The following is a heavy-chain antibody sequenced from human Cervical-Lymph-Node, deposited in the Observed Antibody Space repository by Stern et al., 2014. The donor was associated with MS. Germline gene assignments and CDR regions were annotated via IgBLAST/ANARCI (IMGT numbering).Heavy chain of an antibody. J-gene: IGHJ5*02. D-gene: IGHD2-2*01. CDR1: GGTFSSYT. CDR3: ARAGGYCSSTSCYWFDP. CDR2: IIPILGIA. V-gene: IGHV1-69*09. Sequence: QVQLVQSGAEVKKPGSSVKVSCKASGGTFSSYTISWVRQAPGQGLEWIGRIIPILGIANYAQKFQGRVTITADKSTSTAYMELSSLRSEDTAVYYCARAGGYCSSTSCYWFDPWGQGTLVTVSS.